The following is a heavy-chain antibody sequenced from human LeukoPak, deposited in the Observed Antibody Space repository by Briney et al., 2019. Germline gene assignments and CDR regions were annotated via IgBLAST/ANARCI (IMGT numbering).Heavy chain of an antibody. J-gene: IGHJ6*03. CDR3: ARGPRWLGRERHQYFYYMDV. CDR1: GFTFSNSW. CDR2: IKRKSDGCTT. V-gene: IGHV3-15*01. Sequence: KAGGSLRLSCAASGFTFSNSWMSWVRQAPGKGLECVGRIKRKSDGCTTDYAAPVKGRFTISRDDSRNTLYLQMNSLRAEDTAVYYCARGPRWLGRERHQYFYYMDVWGKGTTVTISS. D-gene: IGHD6-19*01.